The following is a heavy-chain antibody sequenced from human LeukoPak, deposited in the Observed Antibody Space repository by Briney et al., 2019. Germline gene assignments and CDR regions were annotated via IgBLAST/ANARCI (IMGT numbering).Heavy chain of an antibody. CDR1: GFTFSSYA. J-gene: IGHJ4*02. CDR2: ISGSGGST. V-gene: IGHV3-23*01. D-gene: IGHD3-10*01. Sequence: GGSLRLSCAASGFTFSSYATSWVRQAPGKGLEWVSAISGSGGSTYYADSVKGRFTISRDNSKNTLYLQMNSLRAEDAAVYYCAKIRWFGDPTPYWGQGTLVTVSS. CDR3: AKIRWFGDPTPY.